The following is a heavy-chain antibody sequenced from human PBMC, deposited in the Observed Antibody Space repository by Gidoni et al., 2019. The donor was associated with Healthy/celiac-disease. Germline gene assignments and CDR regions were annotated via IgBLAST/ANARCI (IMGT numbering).Heavy chain of an antibody. Sequence: EVQLVQSGAEVKKPGASLKISCMGSGSCCNSYWIGGVRQMPGKGLEWMGIIYPGDSDTRYSPSFQGQVTISADKSISTAYLQWSSLKASDTAMYYCAREELVAGLRYFDYWGQGTLVTVSS. J-gene: IGHJ4*02. CDR3: AREELVAGLRYFDY. CDR1: GSCCNSYW. D-gene: IGHD6-13*01. V-gene: IGHV5-51*01. CDR2: IYPGDSDT.